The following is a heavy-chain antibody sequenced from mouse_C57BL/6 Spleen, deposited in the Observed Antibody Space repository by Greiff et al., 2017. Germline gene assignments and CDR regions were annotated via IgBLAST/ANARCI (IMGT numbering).Heavy chain of an antibody. CDR2: INPSSGYT. Sequence: QVQLKQSGAELARPGASVKMSCKASGYTFTSYTMHWVKQRPGQGLEWIGYINPSSGYTKYNQKFKDKATLTADKSSSTAYMQLSSLTSDDSAVYYCARLITTVVGDFDYWGQGTTLTVSS. J-gene: IGHJ2*01. CDR1: GYTFTSYT. V-gene: IGHV1-4*01. CDR3: ARLITTVVGDFDY. D-gene: IGHD1-1*01.